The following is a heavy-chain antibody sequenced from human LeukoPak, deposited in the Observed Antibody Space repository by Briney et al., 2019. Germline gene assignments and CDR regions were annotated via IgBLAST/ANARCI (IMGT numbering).Heavy chain of an antibody. CDR2: IWYDGSNK. CDR3: ARGIVGATLPDAFDI. D-gene: IGHD1-26*01. J-gene: IGHJ3*02. V-gene: IGHV3-33*01. Sequence: PGRSLRLSCAASGFTFSSYGMHWVRQAPGKGLEWVAVIWYDGSNKYYADSVKGRFTISRDNSKNTLYLQTNSLRAEDTAVYYCARGIVGATLPDAFDIWGQGTMVTVSS. CDR1: GFTFSSYG.